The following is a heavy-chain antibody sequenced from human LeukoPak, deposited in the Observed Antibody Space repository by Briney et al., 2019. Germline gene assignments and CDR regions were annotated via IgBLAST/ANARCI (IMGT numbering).Heavy chain of an antibody. V-gene: IGHV3-66*01. CDR1: GYTVSSNY. CDR2: IYGGVNT. Sequence: GGSLRLSCAASGYTVSSNYMSWVRQAPGKGLEWVSVIYGGVNTVYADSVQGRFTISRDNSKNTLYLQMSSLRAEDTAVYYCAKSPKSGFLFDYWGKGTLVTVSS. J-gene: IGHJ4*02. D-gene: IGHD1-1*01. CDR3: AKSPKSGFLFDY.